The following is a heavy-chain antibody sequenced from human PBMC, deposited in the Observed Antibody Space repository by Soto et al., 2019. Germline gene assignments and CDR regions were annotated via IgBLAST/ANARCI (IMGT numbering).Heavy chain of an antibody. D-gene: IGHD3-10*01. CDR3: ARGGRFGELFLYYYYMDF. J-gene: IGHJ6*03. Sequence: ASVKVSCKASGYTFTSYGISWVRQAPGQGLEWMGWISAYNGNTNYAQKLQGRVTMTTDTSTSTAYMELRSLRSDDTAVYYCARGGRFGELFLYYYYMDFRGKGTTVTVSS. CDR1: GYTFTSYG. CDR2: ISAYNGNT. V-gene: IGHV1-18*01.